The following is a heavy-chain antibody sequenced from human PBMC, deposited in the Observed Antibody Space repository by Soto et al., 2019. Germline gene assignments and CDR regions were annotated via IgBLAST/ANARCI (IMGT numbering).Heavy chain of an antibody. CDR2: ANDRGSR. CDR3: ARGLAPTIFGTVPTPHWFDP. CDR1: GGSFRGYF. V-gene: IGHV4-34*01. D-gene: IGHD3-3*01. J-gene: IGHJ5*01. Sequence: PSETLSLTCAVYGGSFRGYFRSWLRQPPGKGAGWVEGANDRGSRHYNPSFRGRLTISLDTSKNQFSLRLSSVPSADTAVYYCARGLAPTIFGTVPTPHWFDPWGQGTLVPVSS.